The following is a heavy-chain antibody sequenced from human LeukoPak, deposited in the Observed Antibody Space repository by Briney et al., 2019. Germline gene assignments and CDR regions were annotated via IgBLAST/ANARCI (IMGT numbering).Heavy chain of an antibody. V-gene: IGHV1-2*02. J-gene: IGHJ4*02. CDR1: GGTFSSYA. CDR2: INPNSGGT. CDR3: ASARKYPRWYYRDY. Sequence: ASVKVSCKASGGTFSSYAISWVRQAPGQGLEWMGWINPNSGGTNYAQKFQGRVTMTRDTSISTAYMELSRLRSDDTAVYYCASARKYPRWYYRDYWGQGTLVTVSS. D-gene: IGHD6-13*01.